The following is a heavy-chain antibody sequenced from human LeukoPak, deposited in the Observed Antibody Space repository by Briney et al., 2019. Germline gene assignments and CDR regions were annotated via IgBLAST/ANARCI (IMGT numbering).Heavy chain of an antibody. J-gene: IGHJ5*02. CDR2: IIPIFGTA. D-gene: IGHD5-18*01. V-gene: IGHV1-69*13. Sequence: VASVKVSCKASGGTFNSYAISWVRQAPGQGLEWMGGIIPIFGTANYAQKFQGRVTITADESTSTAYMELSSLRSEDTAVYYCARRGYSYGLGPFDPWGQGTLVTVSS. CDR3: ARRGYSYGLGPFDP. CDR1: GGTFNSYA.